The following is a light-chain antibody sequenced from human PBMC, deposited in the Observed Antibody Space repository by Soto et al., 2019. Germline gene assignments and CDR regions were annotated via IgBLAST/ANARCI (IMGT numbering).Light chain of an antibody. V-gene: IGKV3-11*01. CDR2: DAS. CDR3: QQRSNWPPT. J-gene: IGKJ4*01. Sequence: EIVMTQSPATLSVSPCERATLSCRASQSVSSYLAWYQQKPGQAPRLLIYDASNRATGIPARFSGSGSGTDFTLTISSLEPEDFAVYYCQQRSNWPPTFGGGTKVDIK. CDR1: QSVSSY.